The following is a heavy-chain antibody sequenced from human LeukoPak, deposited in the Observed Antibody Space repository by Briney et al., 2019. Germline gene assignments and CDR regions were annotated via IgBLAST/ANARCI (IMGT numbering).Heavy chain of an antibody. D-gene: IGHD3-22*01. V-gene: IGHV2-5*01. CDR1: GFSLSTSGVG. CDR3: VGYSSGYYSYYFDY. CDR2: IYWNDDK. Sequence: SGPTLVKPTQTLTLTCTFSGFSLSTSGVGVGWIRQPPGKALEWLALIYWNDDKRYRPSLKSRLTITKDNSKNQVVLTMTNMDPVDTATYYCVGYSSGYYSYYFDYWGQGTLVTVSS. J-gene: IGHJ4*02.